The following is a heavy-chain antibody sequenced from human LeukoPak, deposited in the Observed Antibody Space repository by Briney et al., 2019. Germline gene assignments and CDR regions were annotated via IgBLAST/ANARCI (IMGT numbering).Heavy chain of an antibody. V-gene: IGHV3-11*01. CDR1: GFTFSDYY. Sequence: PGGSLRLSCAASGFTFSDYYMSWIRQAPGEGLEWVSYISSSGSTIYYADSVKGRFTISRDNAKNSLYPQMNSLRAEDTAVYYCARSSAYYYDSSGYYPPRWFDPWGQGTLVTVSS. CDR2: ISSSGSTI. D-gene: IGHD3-22*01. CDR3: ARSSAYYYDSSGYYPPRWFDP. J-gene: IGHJ5*02.